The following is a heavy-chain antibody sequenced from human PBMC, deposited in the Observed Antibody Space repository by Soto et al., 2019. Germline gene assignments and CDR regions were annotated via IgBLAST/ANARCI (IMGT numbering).Heavy chain of an antibody. CDR2: ISSSSSTI. J-gene: IGHJ3*02. CDR3: ARDPPSTDYYGSGSYDAFDI. CDR1: GFTFSSYS. D-gene: IGHD3-10*01. V-gene: IGHV3-48*02. Sequence: GGSLRLSCAASGFTFSSYSMNWVRQAPGKGLEWVSYISSSSSTIYYADSVKGRFTISRDNAKNSLYLQMNSLRDEDTAVYYCARDPPSTDYYGSGSYDAFDIWGQGTMVTVSS.